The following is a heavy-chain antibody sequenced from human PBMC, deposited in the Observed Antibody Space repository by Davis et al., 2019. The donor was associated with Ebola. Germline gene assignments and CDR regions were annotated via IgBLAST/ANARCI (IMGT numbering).Heavy chain of an antibody. V-gene: IGHV4-39*02. CDR1: GDSISNSLYY. CDR3: ARLSSWYLAFDI. CDR2: IYHGGNT. J-gene: IGHJ3*02. Sequence: SETLSLTCTVSGDSISNSLYYWGWVRQSPGKGLEWIANIYHGGNTLYNPSLKSRVTISVDTSKSHFSLKLKSVTAADTAVYFCARLSSWYLAFDIWGQGTMVTVSS. D-gene: IGHD4-23*01.